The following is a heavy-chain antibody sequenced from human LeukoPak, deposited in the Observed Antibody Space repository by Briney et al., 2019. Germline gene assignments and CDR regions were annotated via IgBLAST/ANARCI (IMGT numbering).Heavy chain of an antibody. V-gene: IGHV3-9*01. CDR1: GFTFDDYA. CDR2: ISWNSGTI. CDR3: AREGYYDTCGYPDY. D-gene: IGHD3-22*01. J-gene: IGHJ4*02. Sequence: GGSLRLSCAASGFTFDDYAMHWVRQAPGKGLEWVSGISWNSGTIGYADSVKGRFTISRDNANNSLYLQMNSLRPEDTAFYYCAREGYYDTCGYPDYWGQGTLVTVSS.